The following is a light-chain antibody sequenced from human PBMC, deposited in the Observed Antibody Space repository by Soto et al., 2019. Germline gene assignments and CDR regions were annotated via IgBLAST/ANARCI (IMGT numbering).Light chain of an antibody. CDR1: QSISSF. Sequence: DIQMTQSPSSLSASVGDRVTLTFRASQSISSFLNGYQQKPGKAPKVLIYGASSLQTGVPSRFSGSGSWTAFTLTISSMPPEDAATYYCQQSHSAWTCGQGTKVDI. CDR2: GAS. CDR3: QQSHSAWT. J-gene: IGKJ1*01. V-gene: IGKV1-39*01.